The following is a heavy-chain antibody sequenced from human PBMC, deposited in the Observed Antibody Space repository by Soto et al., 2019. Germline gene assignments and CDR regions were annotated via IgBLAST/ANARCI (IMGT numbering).Heavy chain of an antibody. CDR3: AKDSGYGDSVGAINWFDP. J-gene: IGHJ5*02. CDR1: GFTFSSYA. V-gene: IGHV3-23*01. Sequence: LRLSCAASGFTFSSYAMSWVRQAPGKGLEWVSAISGSGGSTYYADSVKGRFTISRDNSKNTLYLQMNSLRAEDTAVYYCAKDSGYGDSVGAINWFDPWGQGTLVTVSS. CDR2: ISGSGGST. D-gene: IGHD4-17*01.